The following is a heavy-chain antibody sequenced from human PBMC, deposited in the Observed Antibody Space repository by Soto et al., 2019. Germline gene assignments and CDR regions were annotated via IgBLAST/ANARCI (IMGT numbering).Heavy chain of an antibody. J-gene: IGHJ4*02. D-gene: IGHD6-19*01. CDR3: AAGYSSGWSFDY. Sequence: QVQLVQSGAEVKKPGSSVKVSCKASGGTFSSYTISWVRQAPGQGLGWMGRIIPILGRANYAQTFQGRVTITADKSTSTAYMEVSSLRSEDTAVYYCAAGYSSGWSFDYWGQGTLVPVSS. CDR2: IIPILGRA. V-gene: IGHV1-69*02. CDR1: GGTFSSYT.